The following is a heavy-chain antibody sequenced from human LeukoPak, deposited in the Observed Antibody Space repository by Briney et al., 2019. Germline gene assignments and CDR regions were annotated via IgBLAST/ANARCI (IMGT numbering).Heavy chain of an antibody. CDR2: ISGGSSIT. CDR3: ASHSRYSSSPRKFDP. Sequence: GGSLRLSCAASGFTFSSYSMNWVRQAPGKGLEWVSYISGGSSITFYADSVKGRFTISRDNAKNSLYLQMNSLRDGDTAVYYCASHSRYSSSPRKFDPWGQGTLVTVSS. V-gene: IGHV3-48*02. J-gene: IGHJ5*02. D-gene: IGHD6-6*01. CDR1: GFTFSSYS.